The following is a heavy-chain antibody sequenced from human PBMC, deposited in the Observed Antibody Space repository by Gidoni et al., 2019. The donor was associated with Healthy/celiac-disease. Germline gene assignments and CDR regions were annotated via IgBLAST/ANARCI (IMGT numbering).Heavy chain of an antibody. V-gene: IGHV4-59*08. CDR2: IYYRGST. D-gene: IGHD4-17*01. CDR3: ARLGDYGDYYFFDY. J-gene: IGHJ4*02. Sequence: QVQLQESGPGLVKPSETLSLTCTVSGGSFSSYYWSSIRQPPGKGVEWIVYIYYRGSTNYNPPLKSRVTISVDTSKTQFSLKLCSVTAADTAVYYCARLGDYGDYYFFDYWGQGTLVTVSS. CDR1: GGSFSSYY.